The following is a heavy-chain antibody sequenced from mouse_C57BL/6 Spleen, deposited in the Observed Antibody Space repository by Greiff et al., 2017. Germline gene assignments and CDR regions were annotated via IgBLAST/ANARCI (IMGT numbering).Heavy chain of an antibody. CDR3: AKNSNYGPDY. Sequence: VQLQQPGAELVKPGASVKLSCKASGYTFTSYWMHWVKQRPGQGLEWIGMIHPNSGSTNYNEKFKSKDTLTVDKSSSTAYMQLSSLTSEDSAVYYCAKNSNYGPDYGGQGTTLTVSS. V-gene: IGHV1-64*01. CDR2: IHPNSGST. D-gene: IGHD2-5*01. J-gene: IGHJ2*01. CDR1: GYTFTSYW.